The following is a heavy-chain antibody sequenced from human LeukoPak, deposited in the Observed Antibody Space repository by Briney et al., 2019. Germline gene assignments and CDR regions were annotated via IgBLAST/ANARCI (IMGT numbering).Heavy chain of an antibody. CDR1: GFTFDDYG. D-gene: IGHD5-18*01. J-gene: IGHJ4*02. CDR2: INWNGGRT. V-gene: IGHV3-20*04. CDR3: ARVKDTAMVYFDY. Sequence: GXXLRLSCAASGFTFDDYGMSWGRHAPGKGLEWVSGINWNGGRTVYGDSVKGRFNISRDKEKNCVYMQMNRQRDEDTALYYCARVKDTAMVYFDYWGQGTLVTVSS.